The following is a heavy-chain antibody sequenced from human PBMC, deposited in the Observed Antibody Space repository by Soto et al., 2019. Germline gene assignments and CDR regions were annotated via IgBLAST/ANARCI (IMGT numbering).Heavy chain of an antibody. CDR2: IYYAGST. V-gene: IGHV4-59*08. CDR3: ARGSTTENVDS. Sequence: SETPSLTCTVSGGSMISYYWSWIRQPPGRGLEWIGFIYYAGSTKYNPSLNSRVTISVDTSKNQFSLTVTSVTAADTAMYYCARGSTTENVDSWGQGILVTVSS. CDR1: GGSMISYY. J-gene: IGHJ4*02.